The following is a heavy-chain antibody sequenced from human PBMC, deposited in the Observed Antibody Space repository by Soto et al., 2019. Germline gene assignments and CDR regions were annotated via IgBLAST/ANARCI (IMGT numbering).Heavy chain of an antibody. D-gene: IGHD3-10*01. CDR2: INAGNANT. Sequence: GASVKVCCKASGYTFTSYAIHWVRQAPGQRLEWMGWINAGNANTKYSQKLQGRVTITRDTSASTVYVDLSSLRSEDTAVYYCAFFFLLCSAGDA. CDR3: AFFFLLCSAGDA. J-gene: IGHJ3*01. V-gene: IGHV1-3*01. CDR1: GYTFTSYA.